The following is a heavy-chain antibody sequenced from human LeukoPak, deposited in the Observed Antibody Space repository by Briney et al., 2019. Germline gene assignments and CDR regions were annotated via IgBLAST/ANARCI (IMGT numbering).Heavy chain of an antibody. CDR3: ATGPVGAIDTYSFDH. J-gene: IGHJ4*02. CDR1: GFTFSSYS. Sequence: GGSLRLSCAASGFTFSSYSMNWVRQAPGKGLEWVSFISSSSSYIYYADSVKGRFTISRDNAKNSLYLQMNSLRSEDTAVYYCATGPVGAIDTYSFDHWGQGTLVTVSS. D-gene: IGHD1-26*01. CDR2: ISSSSSYI. V-gene: IGHV3-21*04.